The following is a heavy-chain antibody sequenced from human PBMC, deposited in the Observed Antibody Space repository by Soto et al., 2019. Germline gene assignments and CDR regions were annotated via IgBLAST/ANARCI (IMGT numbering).Heavy chain of an antibody. CDR3: AREYYDYVWGSYRYRYFDY. Sequence: GGSLRLSCAASGFTVSSNYMSWVRQAPGKGLEWVSVIYSGGSTYYADSVKGRFTISRDNSKNTLYLQMNSLRAEDTAVYYCAREYYDYVWGSYRYRYFDYWGQGTLVTVS. J-gene: IGHJ4*02. CDR1: GFTVSSNY. D-gene: IGHD3-16*02. V-gene: IGHV3-53*01. CDR2: IYSGGST.